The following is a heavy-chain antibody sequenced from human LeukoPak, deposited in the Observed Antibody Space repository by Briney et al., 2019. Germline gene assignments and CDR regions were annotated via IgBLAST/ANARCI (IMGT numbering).Heavy chain of an antibody. V-gene: IGHV4-34*01. D-gene: IGHD1-14*01. J-gene: IGHJ4*02. CDR3: ARGPYHPHAAGIRCFDY. Sequence: PSETLSLTCAVYGGSFSGYYWSWIRQPPGKGLEWIGEINHSGSTNYNPSLKSRVTISVDTSKNQFSLKLSSVTAADTAVYYCARGPYHPHAAGIRCFDYWGQGTLVTVSS. CDR1: GGSFSGYY. CDR2: INHSGST.